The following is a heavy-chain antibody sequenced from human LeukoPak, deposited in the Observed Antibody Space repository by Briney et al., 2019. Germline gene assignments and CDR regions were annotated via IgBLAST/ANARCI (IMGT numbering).Heavy chain of an antibody. CDR3: ARHGSSYLETRYNWFDP. CDR1: GYSFTNYW. V-gene: IGHV5-51*01. Sequence: GESLKISCKGSGYSFTNYWIGWVRQMPGKGLEWMGMIYPGDSDTRYSPSFQGQVTISADKSISTAYLQWSSLEASDTAMYFCARHGSSYLETRYNWFDPWGQGTLVTVSS. J-gene: IGHJ5*02. D-gene: IGHD3-10*01. CDR2: IYPGDSDT.